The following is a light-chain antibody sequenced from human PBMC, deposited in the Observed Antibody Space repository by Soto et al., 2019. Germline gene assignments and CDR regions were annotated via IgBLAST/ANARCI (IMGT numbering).Light chain of an antibody. CDR1: QGIGSY. J-gene: IGKJ5*01. CDR2: TAS. CDR3: QQFNEYPIT. V-gene: IGKV1-9*01. Sequence: DIQLTQSPSFLSASVGDRVTITCRASQGIGSYLAWYQQKPGKAPKXLIYTASTLQSGVPSRFSGSGSGAEFTLTIISLQPEDFATYYCQQFNEYPITFGQGTRLEIK.